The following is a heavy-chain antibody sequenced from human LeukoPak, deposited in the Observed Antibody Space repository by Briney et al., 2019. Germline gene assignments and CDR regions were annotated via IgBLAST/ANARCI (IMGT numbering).Heavy chain of an antibody. V-gene: IGHV4-34*01. D-gene: IGHD2-2*02. CDR1: GGSFSGYF. Sequence: KPSETLSLTCAVYGGSFSGYFWSWIRQPPGRGLEWIGEINHSGSTNYNPSLKSRVTISVDTSKNQFSLKLSSVTAVDTAVYYCARGRIVVVPAAIPAVSDRELNWFDPWGQGTLVTVSS. J-gene: IGHJ5*02. CDR2: INHSGST. CDR3: ARGRIVVVPAAIPAVSDRELNWFDP.